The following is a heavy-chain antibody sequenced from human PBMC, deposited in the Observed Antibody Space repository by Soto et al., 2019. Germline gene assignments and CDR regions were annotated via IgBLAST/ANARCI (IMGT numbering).Heavy chain of an antibody. CDR3: AKGGYGGNPAYFVS. J-gene: IGHJ4*02. CDR1: GFTFSNYG. D-gene: IGHD2-15*01. CDR2: ISYDGSNK. V-gene: IGHV3-30*18. Sequence: QVQLVESGGGVVQPGRSLRLSCAASGFTFSNYGMHWVRQAPGKGLQWVAVISYDGSNKYYADSVKGRSTISRDNSKNALYLQMNSLRGEDTAVYYCAKGGYGGNPAYFVSWGQGTLVTVSS.